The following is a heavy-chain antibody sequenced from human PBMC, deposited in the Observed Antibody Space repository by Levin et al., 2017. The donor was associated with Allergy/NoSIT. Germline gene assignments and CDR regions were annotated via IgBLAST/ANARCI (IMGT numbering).Heavy chain of an antibody. CDR2: ITSDGRDT. J-gene: IGHJ4*02. CDR1: GFTFSNHW. Sequence: QPGGSLRLSCAASGFTFSNHWMHWVRQVPGKGLVWVSRITSDGRDTKYADSVMGRFTISRDNARNTLHLQMNSLRAEDTAVYYCARGDCSSTSCLAYWGQGTLVTVSS. D-gene: IGHD2-2*01. CDR3: ARGDCSSTSCLAY. V-gene: IGHV3-74*03.